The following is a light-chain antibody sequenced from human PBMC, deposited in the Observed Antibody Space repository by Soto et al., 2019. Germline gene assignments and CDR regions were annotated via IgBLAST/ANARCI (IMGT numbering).Light chain of an antibody. CDR2: LGS. Sequence: DIVITQSPLSLPVTPGEPASISCRSSQSLLHSNGYNYLDWYLQKPGQSPQILIYLGSNRASGVPDRFSGSGSGTDFTLKINRVEAEDVGVYYCMQALQTPITFGQGTRLEIK. J-gene: IGKJ5*01. CDR1: QSLLHSNGYNY. CDR3: MQALQTPIT. V-gene: IGKV2-28*01.